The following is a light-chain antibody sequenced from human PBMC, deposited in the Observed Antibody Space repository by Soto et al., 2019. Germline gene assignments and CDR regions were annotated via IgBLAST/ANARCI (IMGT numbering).Light chain of an antibody. V-gene: IGKV1-39*01. CDR1: QSISSY. Sequence: DIHMTQSPSSLSASVRYIVTITWRASQSISSYLNWYQQKPGKAPKLLIYAASSLQSGVPSRFSGSGSGTDFTLTISSLQPEDFATYYCQQNYSPPPITFGQGTRLEIK. CDR2: AAS. CDR3: QQNYSPPPIT. J-gene: IGKJ5*01.